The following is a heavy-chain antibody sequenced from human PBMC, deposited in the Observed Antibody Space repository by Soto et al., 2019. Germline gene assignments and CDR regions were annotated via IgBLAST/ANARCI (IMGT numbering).Heavy chain of an antibody. CDR1: GGTFSSYA. D-gene: IGHD3-10*01. CDR3: ASHAGGSGRDGMDV. Sequence: QVQLVQSGAEVKKPGSSVKVSCKASGGTFSSYAISWVRQAPGQGLEWMGGIIPIFGTANYAQKFQGRVTITAEKSTSTAYMELGSLGSEDTAVYYCASHAGGSGRDGMDVWGQGTTVTVSS. V-gene: IGHV1-69*06. CDR2: IIPIFGTA. J-gene: IGHJ6*02.